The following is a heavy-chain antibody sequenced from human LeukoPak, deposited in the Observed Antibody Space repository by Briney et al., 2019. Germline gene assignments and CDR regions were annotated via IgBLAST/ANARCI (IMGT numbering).Heavy chain of an antibody. J-gene: IGHJ4*02. CDR3: ARDADSSSWFDY. V-gene: IGHV1-69*13. Sequence: SVKVSCRASGGTFSSYAISWVRQAPGQGLEWMGGIIPIFGTANYAQKFQGRVTITADESTSTAYMELSSLRSEDTAVYYCARDADSSSWFDYWGQGTLVTVSS. CDR2: IIPIFGTA. D-gene: IGHD6-13*01. CDR1: GGTFSSYA.